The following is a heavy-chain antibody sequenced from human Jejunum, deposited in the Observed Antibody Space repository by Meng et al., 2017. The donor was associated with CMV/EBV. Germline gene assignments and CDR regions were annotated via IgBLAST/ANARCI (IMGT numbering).Heavy chain of an antibody. D-gene: IGHD2-15*01. CDR2: IRYDGSDT. CDR3: VRTAREAAD. J-gene: IGHJ4*02. CDR1: GFIFGSYG. Sequence: HVRCGESGGGVVHPGVSLRLSCAEAGFIFGSYGMFCVRQPPGNGLELVAFIRYDGSDTYHVDPVKGRFTISRDNSRNTLYLQMNSLRAEDTAVYYCVRTAREAADWGQGTLVTVSS. V-gene: IGHV3-30*02.